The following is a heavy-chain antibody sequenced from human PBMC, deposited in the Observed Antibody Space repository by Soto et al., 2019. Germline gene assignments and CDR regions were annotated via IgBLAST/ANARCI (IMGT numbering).Heavy chain of an antibody. V-gene: IGHV1-2*02. D-gene: IGHD3-3*01. CDR1: GYTFTGYC. Sequence: ASVKVSCKASGYTFTGYCMHWVRQAPGQGLEWMGWINPNSGGTNYAQKFQGRVTMTRDTSISTAYMELSRLRSDDTAVYYCAREGVTTIFGVVIIRGMDVWGQGTTVTVSS. J-gene: IGHJ6*02. CDR3: AREGVTTIFGVVIIRGMDV. CDR2: INPNSGGT.